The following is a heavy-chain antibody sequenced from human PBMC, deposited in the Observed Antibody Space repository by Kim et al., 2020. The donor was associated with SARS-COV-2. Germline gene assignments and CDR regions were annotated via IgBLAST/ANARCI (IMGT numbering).Heavy chain of an antibody. V-gene: IGHV3-23*01. Sequence: YAAYVRGRFSISRDNSKNRQHLQMNSRRAEDTAVYYCARLFGSRGSEFDHWGQGALVTVSS. D-gene: IGHD3-22*01. J-gene: IGHJ5*02. CDR3: ARLFGSRGSEFDH.